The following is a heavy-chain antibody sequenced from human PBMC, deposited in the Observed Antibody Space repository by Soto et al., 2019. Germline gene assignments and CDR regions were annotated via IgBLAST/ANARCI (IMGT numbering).Heavy chain of an antibody. V-gene: IGHV1-2*02. Sequence: ASVKVSCKTSGYTFTDYYTHWVRQAPGQGLEWMGWMNPKSGGAYFAQKFQGRVTLTRDTSIGTAYIEVNSLTSDDTAVYFCTRENIEHSDGLYDDFDIWGQVTTVTVSS. CDR2: MNPKSGGA. J-gene: IGHJ3*02. CDR1: GYTFTDYY. D-gene: IGHD5-18*01. CDR3: TRENIEHSDGLYDDFDI.